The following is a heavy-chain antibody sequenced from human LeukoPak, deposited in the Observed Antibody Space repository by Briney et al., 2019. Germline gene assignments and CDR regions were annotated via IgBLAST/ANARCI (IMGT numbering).Heavy chain of an antibody. CDR3: AREGGQIAKGNSLGRGAFDY. J-gene: IGHJ4*02. CDR2: IKQDGSER. D-gene: IGHD3-16*01. Sequence: GRSLRLSCAASGFTFSSYAMHWVRQAPGKGLEWVANIKQDGSERYYVDSVKGRFTISRDNAKNSLYLQMNSLRADDTAVYYCAREGGQIAKGNSLGRGAFDYWGQGTLVTVSS. V-gene: IGHV3-7*01. CDR1: GFTFSSYA.